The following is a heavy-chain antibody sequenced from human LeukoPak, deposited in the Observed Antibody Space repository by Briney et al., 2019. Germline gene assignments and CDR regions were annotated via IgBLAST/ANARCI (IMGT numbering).Heavy chain of an antibody. CDR2: INSDGSST. J-gene: IGHJ4*02. CDR1: GFTFSSFW. CDR3: ARDPTYYDFWSGHHPVPDY. V-gene: IGHV3-74*01. Sequence: QSGGSLRLSCAASGFTFSSFWMHWVRQAPGKGLVWVSRINSDGSSTSYADSVKGRFTISRDNAKNTLYLQMNSLRAEDTAVYYCARDPTYYDFWSGHHPVPDYWGQGTLVTVSS. D-gene: IGHD3-3*01.